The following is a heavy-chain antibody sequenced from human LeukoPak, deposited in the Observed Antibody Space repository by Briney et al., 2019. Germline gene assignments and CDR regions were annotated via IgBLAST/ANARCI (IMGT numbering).Heavy chain of an antibody. D-gene: IGHD6-19*01. CDR3: ARKSGYSSGWYLGPLDY. Sequence: PSETLSLTCAVSGGSISSGGYSWSWIRQPPGKGLEWIGEINHSGSTNYNPSLKSRVTISVDASKNQFSLKLSSVTAADTAVYYCARKSGYSSGWYLGPLDYWGQGTLVTVSS. V-gene: IGHV4-30-2*01. CDR1: GGSISSGGYS. CDR2: INHSGST. J-gene: IGHJ4*02.